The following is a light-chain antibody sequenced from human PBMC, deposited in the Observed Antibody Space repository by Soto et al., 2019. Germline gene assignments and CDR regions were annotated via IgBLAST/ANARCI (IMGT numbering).Light chain of an antibody. CDR2: DAS. Sequence: DILMTQSPSSLSASVGDRVTITCRASQSIVTSLNWYQQKPGKAPNLLIHDASGLQSGVPSRFSGSGAGTDFILTISGLQPADFATYYCQQNYNIPPTFGQGTKVEI. CDR1: QSIVTS. J-gene: IGKJ1*01. CDR3: QQNYNIPPT. V-gene: IGKV1-39*01.